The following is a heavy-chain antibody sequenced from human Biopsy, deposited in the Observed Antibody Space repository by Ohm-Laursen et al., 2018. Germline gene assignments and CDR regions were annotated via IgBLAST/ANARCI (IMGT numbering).Heavy chain of an antibody. CDR1: GFTFDDYA. Sequence: SLRLSCTASGFTFDDYAMHWVRQAPGKGLEWVSGINWNSNNINYADSVKGRFTISRDNAKNSLYLQMNSLRPEDTALYYCAKGLYDTSGYYISVFDCWGQGTRVTVSS. D-gene: IGHD3-22*01. CDR3: AKGLYDTSGYYISVFDC. J-gene: IGHJ4*02. V-gene: IGHV3-9*01. CDR2: INWNSNNI.